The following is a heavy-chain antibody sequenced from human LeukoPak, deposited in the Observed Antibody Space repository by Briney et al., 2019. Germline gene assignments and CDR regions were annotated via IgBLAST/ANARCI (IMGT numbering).Heavy chain of an antibody. V-gene: IGHV3-48*03. CDR3: ARFGLRSTNWPDLDY. CDR2: ISRSGRNT. CDR1: GFTLIRHE. Sequence: QPGGSLRLSCAASGFTLIRHEMNWVRQAPGKGLEWVSFISRSGRNTDYADSVKGRFTISRDNAKNSLYLQINDLRAEDTAVYYCARFGLRSTNWPDLDYWGQGTLVTVSS. D-gene: IGHD3-16*01. J-gene: IGHJ4*02.